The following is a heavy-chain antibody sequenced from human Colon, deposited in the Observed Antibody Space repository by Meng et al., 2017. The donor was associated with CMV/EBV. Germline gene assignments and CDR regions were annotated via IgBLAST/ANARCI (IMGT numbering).Heavy chain of an antibody. J-gene: IGHJ6*02. D-gene: IGHD2-15*01. CDR3: VGDRQGIVRYGMDV. Sequence: SETLSLTCTVSGGSILDNFQWGWIRQSPGKGLEWIGSIYHSGSTYYNPSLKSRVTISVDTSKNQFSLKLSSVTAADTAVYYCVGDRQGIVRYGMDVWGQGTTVTVSS. CDR2: IYHSGST. V-gene: IGHV4-38-2*02. CDR1: GGSILDNFQ.